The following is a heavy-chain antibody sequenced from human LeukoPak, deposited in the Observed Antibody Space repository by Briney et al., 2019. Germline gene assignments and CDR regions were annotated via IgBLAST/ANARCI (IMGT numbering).Heavy chain of an antibody. D-gene: IGHD3-10*01. J-gene: IGHJ4*02. CDR2: IGGSGGGT. CDR1: GITLSNYG. V-gene: IGHV3-23*01. Sequence: PGGSLRLSCAVSGITLSNYGMSWVRQAPGKGLEWVAGIGGSGGGTNYADSVKGRFTISRDNSKNTLYLQMNSPRAEDTAVYFCAKRGVVIRVFLVGFHKEAYYFDSWGQGALVTVSS. CDR3: AKRGVVIRVFLVGFHKEAYYFDS.